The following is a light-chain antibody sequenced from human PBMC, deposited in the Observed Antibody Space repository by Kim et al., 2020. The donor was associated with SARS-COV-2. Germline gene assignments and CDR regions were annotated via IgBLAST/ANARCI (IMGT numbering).Light chain of an antibody. CDR3: HQTTSFPLT. CDR1: QSIGTS. V-gene: IGKV6-21*01. J-gene: IGKJ4*01. CDR2: YAS. Sequence: SVTPKVTVTITCRASQSIGTSLHWYQQKPDQSPKLLIEYASQSFSGVPSRFSGSGSGTDFTLTINSLEPEDAATYYCHQTTSFPLTFGGGTKLEI.